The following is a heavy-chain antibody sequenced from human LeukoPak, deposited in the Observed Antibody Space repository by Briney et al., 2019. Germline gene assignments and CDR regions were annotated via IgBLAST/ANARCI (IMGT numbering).Heavy chain of an antibody. V-gene: IGHV3-23*01. CDR2: SGGSGGAT. Sequence: GGSLGCSFEATGSAFGSLGMSWVGQSPKTGLEWVSVSGGSGGATHYAESVKGRFTISRDNSKNTLYLEMSRLRADDTAVYYCAKGKDFNGYYVDSWGQGTLVTVSS. D-gene: IGHD3-3*01. CDR3: AKGKDFNGYYVDS. CDR1: GSAFGSLG. J-gene: IGHJ4*02.